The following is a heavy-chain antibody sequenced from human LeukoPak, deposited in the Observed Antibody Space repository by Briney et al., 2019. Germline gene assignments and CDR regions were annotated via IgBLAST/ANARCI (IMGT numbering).Heavy chain of an antibody. V-gene: IGHV4-4*02. J-gene: IGHJ4*02. CDR2: IYHSGST. CDR1: GGSISSSNW. CDR3: ARSTGGFLLPDY. Sequence: SETLSLTCTVSGGSISSSNWWSWVRQPTGKGLEWIGEIYHSGSTNYNPSLKSRVTISVDKSKNQFSLKLSSATASDTAVYYCARSTGGFLLPDYWGQGTPVTVSS. D-gene: IGHD2-15*01.